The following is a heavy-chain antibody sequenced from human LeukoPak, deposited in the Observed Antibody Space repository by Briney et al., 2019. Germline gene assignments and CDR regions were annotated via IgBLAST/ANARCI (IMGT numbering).Heavy chain of an antibody. D-gene: IGHD3-22*01. V-gene: IGHV3-7*01. CDR3: ARVYFQYYYDSSGQNDY. CDR1: GFTFSSYW. Sequence: GGSLRLSCAASGFTFSSYWMSGVGQAPGKGLEWVANIKQDGSEKYYVDSVKGRFTISRDNAKNSLYLQMNSLRAEDTAVYYCARVYFQYYYDSSGQNDYWGQGILVTVSS. CDR2: IKQDGSEK. J-gene: IGHJ4*02.